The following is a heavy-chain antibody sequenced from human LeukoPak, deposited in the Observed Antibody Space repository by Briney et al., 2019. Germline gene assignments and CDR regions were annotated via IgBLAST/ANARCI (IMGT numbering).Heavy chain of an antibody. CDR2: IDNDGTNT. J-gene: IGHJ5*02. V-gene: IGHV3-74*01. Sequence: GGSLRLSCAVSGLTLRGYIMHWVRQVPGKGLVYIAYIDNDGTNTNYADSVKGRFTISRDNAKNTLYLQMNSLRVEDTAVYYCVRDRPHNCFDPWGQGTLVTVSS. D-gene: IGHD6-6*01. CDR1: GLTLRGYI. CDR3: VRDRPHNCFDP.